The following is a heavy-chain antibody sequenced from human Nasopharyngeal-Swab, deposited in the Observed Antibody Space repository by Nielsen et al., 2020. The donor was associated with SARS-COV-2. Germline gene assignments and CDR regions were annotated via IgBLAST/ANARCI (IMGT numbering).Heavy chain of an antibody. V-gene: IGHV1-69*13. CDR3: ARSIVPGYSSSWAPGIFDY. CDR1: GGTFSSYA. D-gene: IGHD6-13*01. Sequence: SVKVSCKASGGTFSSYAISWVRQAPGQGLEWMGGIIPIFGTANYAQKFQGRVTITADESTSTAYMELSSLRSEDTVVYYCARSIVPGYSSSWAPGIFDYWGQGTLVTVSS. CDR2: IIPIFGTA. J-gene: IGHJ4*02.